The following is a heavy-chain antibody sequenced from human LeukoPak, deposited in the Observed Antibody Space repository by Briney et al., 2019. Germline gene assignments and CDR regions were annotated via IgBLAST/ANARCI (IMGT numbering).Heavy chain of an antibody. J-gene: IGHJ3*02. D-gene: IGHD5-18*01. CDR3: ASRNTGYSYGSGTFDI. Sequence: HGESLKISCKGSGYSFTSYWIGWVRQMPGKGLEWMGIIYPGDSDTRYSPSFQGQVTISADKSISTAYLQWSSLKASDTAMYYCASRNTGYSYGSGTFDIWGQGTMVTVSS. V-gene: IGHV5-51*01. CDR1: GYSFTSYW. CDR2: IYPGDSDT.